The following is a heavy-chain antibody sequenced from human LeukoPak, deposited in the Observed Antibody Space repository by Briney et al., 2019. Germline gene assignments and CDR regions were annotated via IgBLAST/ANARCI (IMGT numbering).Heavy chain of an antibody. CDR2: IIPIFGTA. CDR3: ARILVGGWGDFDY. CDR1: GGTFSSYA. Sequence: ASVKVSCKASGGTFSSYAISWVRQAPGQGLEWMGGIIPIFGTANYAQKFQGRVTITADESTSTAYMELSSLRSEDTAVYYCARILVGGWGDFDYWGQGTLVTVSS. D-gene: IGHD6-19*01. J-gene: IGHJ4*02. V-gene: IGHV1-69*13.